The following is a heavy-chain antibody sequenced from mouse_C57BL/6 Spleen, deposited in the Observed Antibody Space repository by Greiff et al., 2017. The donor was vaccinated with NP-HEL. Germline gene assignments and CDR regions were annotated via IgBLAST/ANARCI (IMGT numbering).Heavy chain of an antibody. CDR2: INPYNGGT. CDR3: ARSLIYGSSHWYVDG. CDR1: GYTFSDYY. D-gene: IGHD1-1*01. Sequence: EVQLQQSGPVLVKPGASVKMSCKASGYTFSDYYMNWVKQSHGKSLEWIGVINPYNGGTSYNLNFKGKATLTADTSSSTAYMELNRLTSEESAVYYCARSLIYGSSHWYVDGWGTKTTGTVSS. J-gene: IGHJ1*03. V-gene: IGHV1-19*01.